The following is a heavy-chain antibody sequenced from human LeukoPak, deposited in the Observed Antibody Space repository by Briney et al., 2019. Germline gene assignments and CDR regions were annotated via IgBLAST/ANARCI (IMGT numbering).Heavy chain of an antibody. D-gene: IGHD6-13*01. CDR1: GGSISSSSYY. Sequence: SETLSLTCTVSGGSISSSSYYWGWIRQPPGKGLEWIGSIYYSGGNYYNPSLKSRVTISVDTSKHQISLKLSSMTAADMAVYDCARTPTTYSSSWYLAPWGQGTLVTVSS. J-gene: IGHJ5*02. V-gene: IGHV4-39*01. CDR2: IYYSGGN. CDR3: ARTPTTYSSSWYLAP.